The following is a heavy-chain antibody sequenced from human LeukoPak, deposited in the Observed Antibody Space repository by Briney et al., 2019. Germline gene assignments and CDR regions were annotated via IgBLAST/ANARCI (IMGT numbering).Heavy chain of an antibody. Sequence: ASLKVSCKASGYTFTTYGISWVRQAPGQGLEWMGWISGYNGNTNYAQKLQGRVTVTTDTSTSTAYMELRSLRSDDTAVYYCARSGGTYYEDYWGQGTLVTVSS. CDR1: GYTFTTYG. CDR3: ARSGGTYYEDY. V-gene: IGHV1-18*01. J-gene: IGHJ4*02. CDR2: ISGYNGNT. D-gene: IGHD1-26*01.